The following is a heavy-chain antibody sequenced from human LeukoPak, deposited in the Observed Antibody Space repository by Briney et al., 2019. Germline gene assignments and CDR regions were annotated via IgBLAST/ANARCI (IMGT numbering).Heavy chain of an antibody. D-gene: IGHD2-2*01. Sequence: PGGSLRLSCAASGSTFSSYAMSWVRQAPGKGLEWVSAISGSGGSTYYADSVKGRFTISRDNSKNTPYLQMNSLRAKDTAVYFCAKDCSSTSCSEFDYWGQGTLVTVSS. J-gene: IGHJ4*02. CDR2: ISGSGGST. CDR1: GSTFSSYA. CDR3: AKDCSSTSCSEFDY. V-gene: IGHV3-23*01.